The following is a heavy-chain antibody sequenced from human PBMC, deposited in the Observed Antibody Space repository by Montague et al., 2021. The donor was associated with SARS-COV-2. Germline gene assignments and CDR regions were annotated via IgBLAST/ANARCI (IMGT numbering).Heavy chain of an antibody. CDR1: GGSFSTYS. CDR3: ARLGDGVVPSPILGVGPYYTYGYMDV. D-gene: IGHD3-10*01. V-gene: IGHV4-34*01. CDR2: IHHSGST. Sequence: SETLSLTCAVHGGSFSTYSWNWIRQPPGKGLEWIGEIHHSGSTNYNPSLKSRVTISADTSKNQFSLKLTSVAAADTAVYYCARLGDGVVPSPILGVGPYYTYGYMDVWGKGTTVTVSS. J-gene: IGHJ6*03.